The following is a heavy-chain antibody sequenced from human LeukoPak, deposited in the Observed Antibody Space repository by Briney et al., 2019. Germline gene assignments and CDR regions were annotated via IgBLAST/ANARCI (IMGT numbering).Heavy chain of an antibody. V-gene: IGHV1-18*01. CDR1: GYTLTELS. J-gene: IGHJ4*02. D-gene: IGHD3-10*01. Sequence: GASVKVSCKVSGYTLTELSMHWVRQAPGQGLEWMGWISGYNGNTNYAHRFQGRVTMTTDTSTTTAYMELRSLRSDDTAVYYCARDRGTAVFDYWGQGTLVTVSS. CDR3: ARDRGTAVFDY. CDR2: ISGYNGNT.